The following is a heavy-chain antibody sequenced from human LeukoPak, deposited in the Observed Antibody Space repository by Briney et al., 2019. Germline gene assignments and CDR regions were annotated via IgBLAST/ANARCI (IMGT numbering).Heavy chain of an antibody. J-gene: IGHJ4*02. Sequence: PSETLSLTCTVSGGSISSSSYYWGWIRQPPGKGLEWIGSIYYSGSTYYNPSLKSRVTISVDTSKNQFSLKLSSVTAADTAVYYCARLVGAVGWFGELGEDYWGQGTLVTVSS. V-gene: IGHV4-39*01. CDR1: GGSISSSSYY. CDR3: ARLVGAVGWFGELGEDY. CDR2: IYYSGST. D-gene: IGHD3-10*01.